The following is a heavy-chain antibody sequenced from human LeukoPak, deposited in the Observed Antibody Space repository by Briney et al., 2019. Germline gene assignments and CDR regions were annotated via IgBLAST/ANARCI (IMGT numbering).Heavy chain of an antibody. J-gene: IGHJ6*02. CDR3: ARWYASGWLGQYYYYYGMDV. D-gene: IGHD6-19*01. CDR1: GLTVSSNY. V-gene: IGHV3-53*01. Sequence: GGSLRLSCAASGLTVSSNYMSWVRQAPGKGLEWVSIIYIGGDTYYADSVKGRFTISRDNSKNTLYLQMNSLRVEDTAVYYCARWYASGWLGQYYYYYGMDVWGQGTTVTVSS. CDR2: IYIGGDT.